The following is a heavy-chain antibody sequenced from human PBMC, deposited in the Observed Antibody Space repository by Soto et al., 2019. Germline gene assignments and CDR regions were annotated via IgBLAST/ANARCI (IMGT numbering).Heavy chain of an antibody. Sequence: QVQLVQSGAEVKKPGASVRVSCKASGYPFSTYDISWVRQATGQGLEWLGWMNPNSGNTGYAQKFQGRVTMTRDTSISTAYMEMSNLRSEDTATYYCARTLSGYYGYWGQGTLVTVSS. CDR3: ARTLSGYYGY. J-gene: IGHJ4*02. D-gene: IGHD5-12*01. V-gene: IGHV1-8*01. CDR1: GYPFSTYD. CDR2: MNPNSGNT.